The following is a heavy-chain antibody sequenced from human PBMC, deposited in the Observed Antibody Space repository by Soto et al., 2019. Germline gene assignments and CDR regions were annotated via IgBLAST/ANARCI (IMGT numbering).Heavy chain of an antibody. Sequence: QLQLQESGPGLVKPSETLSLTCTVSGGSISSSSYYWGWIRQPPGKGLEWIGSIYYSGSTYYNPSLKSRATISVDTSKNQFSLKLSSVTAADTAVYYCASNSYGHLYYYYYYMDVWGKGTTVTVSS. V-gene: IGHV4-39*01. CDR1: GGSISSSSYY. J-gene: IGHJ6*03. D-gene: IGHD5-18*01. CDR3: ASNSYGHLYYYYYYMDV. CDR2: IYYSGST.